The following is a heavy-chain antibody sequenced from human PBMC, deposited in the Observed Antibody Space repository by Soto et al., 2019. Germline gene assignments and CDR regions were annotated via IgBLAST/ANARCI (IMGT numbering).Heavy chain of an antibody. CDR2: INHSGST. Sequence: SETLSLTCAVYGGSFSGYYWSWIRQPPGKGLEWIGEINHSGSTNYNPSLKSRVTISVDTSKNQFSLKLSSVTAADTAVYYCARTPAGDYFHYWGQGTLVTVS. CDR3: ARTPAGDYFHY. V-gene: IGHV4-34*01. J-gene: IGHJ4*02. D-gene: IGHD2-2*01. CDR1: GGSFSGYY.